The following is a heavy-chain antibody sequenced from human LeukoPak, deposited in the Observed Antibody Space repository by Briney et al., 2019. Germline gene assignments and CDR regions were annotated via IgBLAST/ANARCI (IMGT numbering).Heavy chain of an antibody. J-gene: IGHJ3*02. CDR1: GGSISSGDYY. D-gene: IGHD4-17*01. Sequence: SETLSLTCTVSGGSISSGDYYWSWIRQPPGKGLEWIGYIYYSGSTNYNPSLKSRVTISVDTSKNQFSLKLSSVTAADTAVYYCARLAVTTETDAFDIWGQGTMVTVSS. V-gene: IGHV4-30-4*08. CDR3: ARLAVTTETDAFDI. CDR2: IYYSGST.